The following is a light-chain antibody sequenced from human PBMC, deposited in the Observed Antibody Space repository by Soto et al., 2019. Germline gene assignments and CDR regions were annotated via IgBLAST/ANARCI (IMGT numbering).Light chain of an antibody. CDR2: STS. V-gene: IGKV3-20*01. CDR3: QQYESSPLT. CDR1: QSVDSSY. Sequence: EIVLTQSPDTLSLSPWERATLPCRASQSVDSSYLAWYQQKPGQAPRLLIYSTSNRATGTPDRFSGSGSGTDFTLTITGLEPEDFAVYYCQQYESSPLTFGGGTKVDIK. J-gene: IGKJ4*01.